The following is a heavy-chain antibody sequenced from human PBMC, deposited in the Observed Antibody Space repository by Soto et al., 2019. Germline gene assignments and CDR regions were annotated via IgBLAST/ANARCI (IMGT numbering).Heavy chain of an antibody. J-gene: IGHJ4*02. Sequence: ASVKVSCKASGYTFASYAISWMRQAPGQGLEWMGWISAYNGNTNYAQKLQGRVTMTTDTSTSTAYMELRSLRSDDTAVYYCARIKAGHLDYWGQGTLVTVSS. CDR1: GYTFASYA. CDR2: ISAYNGNT. CDR3: ARIKAGHLDY. V-gene: IGHV1-18*01. D-gene: IGHD6-19*01.